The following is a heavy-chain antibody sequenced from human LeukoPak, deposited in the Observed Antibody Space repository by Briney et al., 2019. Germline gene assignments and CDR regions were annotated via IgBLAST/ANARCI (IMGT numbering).Heavy chain of an antibody. CDR3: AKIGIAAAGTGDAFDI. D-gene: IGHD6-13*01. V-gene: IGHV3-23*01. J-gene: IGHJ3*02. CDR1: GFTFSSYA. CDR2: ISGSGGST. Sequence: GGSLRLSCAASGFTFSSYAMSWVRQAPGKGLVWVSAISGSGGSTYYADSVKGRFTISRDNSKNTLYLQMNSLRAEDTAVYYCAKIGIAAAGTGDAFDIWGQGTMVTVSS.